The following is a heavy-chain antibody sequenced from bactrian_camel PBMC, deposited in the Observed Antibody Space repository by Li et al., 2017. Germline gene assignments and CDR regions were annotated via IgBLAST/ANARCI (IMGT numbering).Heavy chain of an antibody. D-gene: IGHD1*01. J-gene: IGHJ4*01. V-gene: IGHV3S55*01. CDR3: AASPLTCNRNEIPARRFKY. Sequence: HVQLVESGGGSVQAGGSLRLSCVASGDTIGRYCMGWFRQIPDKEREGVAGIESDGSTSYTDSVKGRFTVSADITKNTMYLDMTSLKTEDAAMYICAASPLTCNRNEIPARRFKYWGQGTQVTVS. CDR2: IESDGST. CDR1: GDTIGRYC.